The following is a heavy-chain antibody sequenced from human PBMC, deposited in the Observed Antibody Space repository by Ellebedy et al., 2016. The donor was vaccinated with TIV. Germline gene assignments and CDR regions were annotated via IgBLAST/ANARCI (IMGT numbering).Heavy chain of an antibody. J-gene: IGHJ5*02. CDR1: GGSISSYY. CDR3: ARLEGGYGDHNWFDP. CDR2: IYYRGST. V-gene: IGHV4-59*08. Sequence: SETLSLXCTVSGGSISSYYWSWIRQPPGKGLEWIGYIYYRGSTNYNPSLKSRVTISVDTSKNQFSLKLSSVTAADTAVYYCARLEGGYGDHNWFDPWGQGTLVTVSS. D-gene: IGHD4-17*01.